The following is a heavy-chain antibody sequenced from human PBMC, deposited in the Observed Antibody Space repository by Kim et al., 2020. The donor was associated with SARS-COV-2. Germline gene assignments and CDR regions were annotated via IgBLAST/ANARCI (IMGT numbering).Heavy chain of an antibody. CDR3: ARAPITMIVVVQAFDI. CDR2: IYYSGST. D-gene: IGHD3-22*01. V-gene: IGHV4-31*03. Sequence: SETLSLTCTVSGGSISSGGYYWSWIRQHPGKGLEWIGYIYYSGSTYYKPSLKSRVTISVDTSKNQFSLKLSSVTAADTAVYYCARAPITMIVVVQAFDIWGQGTMVTVSS. J-gene: IGHJ3*02. CDR1: GGSISSGGYY.